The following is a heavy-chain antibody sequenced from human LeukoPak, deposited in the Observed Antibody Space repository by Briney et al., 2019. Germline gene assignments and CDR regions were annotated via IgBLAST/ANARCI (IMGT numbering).Heavy chain of an antibody. J-gene: IGHJ3*02. Sequence: PGGSLRLSCAASGFTFSNAWMSWVRQAPGKGLEWVSRIKSKTDGGTTDYAAPVKGRFTISRDDSENTLYLQMNNLKTEDTAVFYCTTADRDDIWGQGTMVTVSS. V-gene: IGHV3-15*01. CDR3: TTADRDDI. CDR1: GFTFSNAW. CDR2: IKSKTDGGTT.